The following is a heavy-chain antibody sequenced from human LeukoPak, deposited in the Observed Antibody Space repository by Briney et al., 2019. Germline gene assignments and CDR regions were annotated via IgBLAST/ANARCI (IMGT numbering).Heavy chain of an antibody. CDR1: GFTFSSYW. CDR2: IKQDGSEK. J-gene: IGHJ4*02. D-gene: IGHD3-9*01. V-gene: IGHV3-7*05. Sequence: GGSLRLSCAASGFTFSSYWMSWVRQAPGKGLEWVANIKQDGSEKYYVDSVKGRFTISRENAKNSLYLQMNSLRAEDTAVYYCARGYYDILTGYYSDMFDYWGQGTLVTVSS. CDR3: ARGYYDILTGYYSDMFDY.